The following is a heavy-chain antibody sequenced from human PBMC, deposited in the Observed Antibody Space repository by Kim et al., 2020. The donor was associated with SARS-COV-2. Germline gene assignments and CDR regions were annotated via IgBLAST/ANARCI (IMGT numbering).Heavy chain of an antibody. CDR3: PCPQLSGGTYAWDYGMDV. CDR1: GFTFSTYA. J-gene: IGHJ6*02. CDR2: IGNSGSTT. V-gene: IGHV3-23*01. D-gene: IGHD2-15*01. Sequence: GGSLRLSCEVSGFTFSTYAMSWVRQAPGKGLEWVSSIGNSGSTTYYADSVKGRFTISRDNSKNTLYLQMNNLRVEDTAVYYCPCPQLSGGTYAWDYGMDVWGQGTTVTVSS.